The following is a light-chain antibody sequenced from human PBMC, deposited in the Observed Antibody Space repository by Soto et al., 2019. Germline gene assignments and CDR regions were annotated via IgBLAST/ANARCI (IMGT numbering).Light chain of an antibody. J-gene: IGKJ2*01. CDR1: RSVTGNY. CDR2: GAS. Sequence: EIVLTQSPGTLSLSPGERATLSCRASRSVTGNYLAWYQQKPGQAPRLLMSGASSRATGIPDRFSGSGSGTDFTLTISRIEPEDFAVYYCQQYGASPYTFGQGTKLETK. V-gene: IGKV3-20*01. CDR3: QQYGASPYT.